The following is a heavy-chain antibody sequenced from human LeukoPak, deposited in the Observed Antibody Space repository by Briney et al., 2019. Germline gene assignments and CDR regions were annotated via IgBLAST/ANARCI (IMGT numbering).Heavy chain of an antibody. J-gene: IGHJ5*02. Sequence: PGESLRLSCAASGFTFSSYAMSWVRQAPGKGLEWVSTISGSGGSTYYADSVKGRFTISRDNSKNTLYLQMNSLRAEDTAVYYCAWYGDYVGEYNWFDPWGQGTLVTVSS. CDR1: GFTFSSYA. V-gene: IGHV3-23*01. CDR2: ISGSGGST. CDR3: AWYGDYVGEYNWFDP. D-gene: IGHD4-17*01.